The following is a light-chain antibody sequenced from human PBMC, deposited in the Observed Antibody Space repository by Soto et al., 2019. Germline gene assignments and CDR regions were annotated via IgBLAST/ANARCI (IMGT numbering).Light chain of an antibody. J-gene: IGLJ3*02. CDR1: SSDIGSFNR. CDR2: DVN. V-gene: IGLV2-18*02. Sequence: QSALTQPPSVSGSPGQSVTISCTGTSSDIGSFNRVSWYQQPPGTAPKLMIYDVNSRPSGVPDRFSGSKSANTASLTISGLQAEDEADYYCSSYTSSSTLVFGGGTQLTVL. CDR3: SSYTSSSTLV.